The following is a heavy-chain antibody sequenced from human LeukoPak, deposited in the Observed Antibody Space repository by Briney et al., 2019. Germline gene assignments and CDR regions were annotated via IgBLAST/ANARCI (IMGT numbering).Heavy chain of an antibody. CDR1: GYTFTDYY. V-gene: IGHV1-2*02. CDR2: INPHSGGT. J-gene: IGHJ5*02. CDR3: ATVPCVISSCSPDNWFDP. D-gene: IGHD2-2*01. Sequence: APVKVSCKASGYTFTDYYILWLRQAPGQGLEWVGWINPHSGGTNFEQRFQRRVTMTRDTSISTVYMELTRLTSDDTAVYYCATVPCVISSCSPDNWFDPWGQGTLVTVSS.